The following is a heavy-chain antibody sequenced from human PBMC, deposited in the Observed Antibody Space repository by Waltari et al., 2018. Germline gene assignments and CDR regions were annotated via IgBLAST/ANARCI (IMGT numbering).Heavy chain of an antibody. V-gene: IGHV1-69*05. J-gene: IGHJ2*01. CDR1: GGTFSSYA. D-gene: IGHD1-7*01. Sequence: QVQLVQSGAEVKKPGSSVKVSCKASGGTFSSYAISWVRQAPGQGLEWMGGIIPIFGTANYAQKFQGRVTITTDEFTSTAYMELSSLRSEDTAVYYCARGEVELELRDWYFDLWGRGTLVTVSS. CDR3: ARGEVELELRDWYFDL. CDR2: IIPIFGTA.